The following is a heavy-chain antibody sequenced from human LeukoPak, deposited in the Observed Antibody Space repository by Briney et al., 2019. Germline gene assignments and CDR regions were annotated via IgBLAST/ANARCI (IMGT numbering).Heavy chain of an antibody. Sequence: GGSLRLSCAASGFTFSSYGMHWVRQAPGKGLEWVAVIWYDGSNKYYADSVKGRFTISRDNSKNTLHLQMNSLRAEDTAVYYCARCYGSGSYYNGLTFGYWGQGTLVTVSS. CDR1: GFTFSSYG. D-gene: IGHD3-10*01. V-gene: IGHV3-33*01. CDR3: ARCYGSGSYYNGLTFGY. CDR2: IWYDGSNK. J-gene: IGHJ4*02.